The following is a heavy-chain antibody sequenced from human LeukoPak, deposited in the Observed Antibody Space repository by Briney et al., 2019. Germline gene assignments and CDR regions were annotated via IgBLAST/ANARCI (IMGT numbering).Heavy chain of an antibody. CDR2: ISTDSQNT. CDR3: ARGDDAFDI. J-gene: IGHJ3*02. Sequence: ASVKVSCKASGYTFSSYGISWVRQAPGQGLEWMGWISTDSQNTNYIQKVQGRVTVTTDTSTSTVYMELRSLRSDDTAVYYCARGDDAFDIWGQGTMVTVSS. V-gene: IGHV1-18*01. CDR1: GYTFSSYG.